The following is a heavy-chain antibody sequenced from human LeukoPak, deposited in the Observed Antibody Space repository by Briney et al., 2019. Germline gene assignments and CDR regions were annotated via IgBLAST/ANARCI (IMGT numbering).Heavy chain of an antibody. V-gene: IGHV1-18*01. J-gene: IGHJ5*02. CDR3: AREENIGWFDP. CDR1: GYTITSYG. CDR2: ISAYNGNT. Sequence: ASVKVSCKASGYTITSYGISWVRQAPGQGLEWMGWISAYNGNTNYAQKLQGRVTMTTDTSTSTAYMELRSLGSDDTAVYYCAREENIGWFDPWGQGTLVTVSS. D-gene: IGHD2/OR15-2a*01.